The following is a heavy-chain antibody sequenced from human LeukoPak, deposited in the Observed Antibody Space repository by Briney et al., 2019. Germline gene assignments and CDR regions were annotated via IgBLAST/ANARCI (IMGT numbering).Heavy chain of an antibody. V-gene: IGHV4-31*03. CDR2: IYYSGST. J-gene: IGHJ4*02. Sequence: SETLSLTCTVSGGSISSGGYYWSWIRQHPGKGLEWIGYIYYSGSTYYNPSLKSRVTISVDTSKNQFSLKLSSVTAADTAVYYCARRVLRSAADYWGQGTLVTVSS. D-gene: IGHD3-3*01. CDR3: ARRVLRSAADY. CDR1: GGSISSGGYY.